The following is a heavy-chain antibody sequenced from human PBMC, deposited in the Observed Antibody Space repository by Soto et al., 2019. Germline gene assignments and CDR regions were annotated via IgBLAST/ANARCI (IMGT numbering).Heavy chain of an antibody. Sequence: PSETLSLTCSVSGGSISGHYWSWIRLPAGRRLQWVGRIYSSGTTNYNPSLKSRVRMSVDTDRNSFSLRLDSVTAADTAVYYCARNFDIAATGTALDSWGRGVLVTVSS. CDR3: ARNFDIAATGTALDS. J-gene: IGHJ4*02. D-gene: IGHD6-13*01. V-gene: IGHV4-4*07. CDR2: IYSSGTT. CDR1: GGSISGHY.